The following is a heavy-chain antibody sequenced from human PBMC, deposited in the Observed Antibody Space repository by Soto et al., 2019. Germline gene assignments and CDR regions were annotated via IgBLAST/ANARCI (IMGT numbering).Heavy chain of an antibody. CDR1: GFTFNSYG. V-gene: IGHV3-30*03. CDR2: ISYDSTKT. J-gene: IGHJ4*02. D-gene: IGHD6-13*01. CDR3: ARGFSAGKGSPPDF. Sequence: PGGSLRLSCAASGFTFNSYGMHWVRQGPGNGLEWVAFISYDSTKTYYADSVKGRFTISRDNSNSALYVQMNSLTGEDTAVYYCARGFSAGKGSPPDFWGQGSLVTVSS.